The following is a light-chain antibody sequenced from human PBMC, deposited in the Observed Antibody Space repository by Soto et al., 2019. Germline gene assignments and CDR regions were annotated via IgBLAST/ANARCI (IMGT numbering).Light chain of an antibody. CDR1: QSLTSSY. V-gene: IGKV3-20*01. Sequence: EIVLTQSPGTLSLSPGERATLSCRASQSLTSSYLAWYKQKPGQSPRLLIYGASRRATGIPDRFSGSGSGTDFTLTISRLEPEDFAVYYCQQYDASLWTFGQGTKVDIK. CDR2: GAS. CDR3: QQYDASLWT. J-gene: IGKJ1*01.